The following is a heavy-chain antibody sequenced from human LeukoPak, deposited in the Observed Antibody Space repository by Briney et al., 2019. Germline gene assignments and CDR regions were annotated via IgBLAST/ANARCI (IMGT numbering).Heavy chain of an antibody. CDR1: GGSFSGYY. CDR2: INHSGST. Sequence: SETLSLTCAVYGGSFSGYYWSWIRQPPGKGLEWIGEINHSGSTNYNPSLKSRVTISVDTSKNQFSLKLSSVTAADTAVYYCARRGRSYGSGSFFDYWGQGTLVTVSS. D-gene: IGHD3-10*01. J-gene: IGHJ4*02. CDR3: ARRGRSYGSGSFFDY. V-gene: IGHV4-34*01.